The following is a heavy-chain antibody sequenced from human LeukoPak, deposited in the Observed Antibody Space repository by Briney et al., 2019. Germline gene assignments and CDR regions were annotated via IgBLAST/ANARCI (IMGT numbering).Heavy chain of an antibody. J-gene: IGHJ4*02. CDR3: ARAIAPGIAVAGTLGIDY. CDR2: IYYSGTT. D-gene: IGHD6-19*01. CDR1: GGSISSGGYY. Sequence: PSETLSLTCTVSGGSISSGGYYWSWIRQHPGKGLEWIGYIYYSGTTYYNPSLKSRVTISVDTSKNQFSLKLSSVTAADTAVYYCARAIAPGIAVAGTLGIDYWGQGTLVTVSS. V-gene: IGHV4-30-4*08.